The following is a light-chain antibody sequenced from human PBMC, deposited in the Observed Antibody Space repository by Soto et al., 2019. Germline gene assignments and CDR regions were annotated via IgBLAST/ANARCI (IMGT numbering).Light chain of an antibody. CDR2: NVS. J-gene: IGLJ2*01. CDR1: SSDVGGYDY. CDR3: SSYTSISTVV. V-gene: IGLV2-14*01. Sequence: SVLTQPASVSGSPGQSITISCTGTSSDVGGYDYVSWYQQHPGKAPKLMIYNVSNRPSGVSNRFSGSKSGNTASLTISGLQAEDEADYYCSSYTSISTVVFGGGTKVTVL.